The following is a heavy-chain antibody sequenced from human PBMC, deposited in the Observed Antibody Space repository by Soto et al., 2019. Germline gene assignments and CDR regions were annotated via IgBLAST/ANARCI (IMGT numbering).Heavy chain of an antibody. Sequence: QVQLQQWGAGLLKPSETLSLTCAVYGGSFSGYYWSWIRQPPGKGREWIGEINHSGSTNYNPSLKSRVTISVDMSKSQFSLELSSVTAADTAVYYCARGGYYDFWSGYPYYYYYGMDVWGQGTTVTVSS. CDR1: GGSFSGYY. D-gene: IGHD3-3*01. CDR2: INHSGST. V-gene: IGHV4-34*01. J-gene: IGHJ6*02. CDR3: ARGGYYDFWSGYPYYYYYGMDV.